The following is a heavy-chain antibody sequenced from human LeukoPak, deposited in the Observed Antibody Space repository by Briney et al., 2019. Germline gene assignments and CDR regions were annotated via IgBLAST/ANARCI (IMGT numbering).Heavy chain of an antibody. CDR1: GYTFTGYY. V-gene: IGHV1-3*03. Sequence: ASVKVSCKASGYTFTGYYMHWVRQAPGQRLEWMGWINAGNGNTRYSQDFQGRVTITRDTSATTAYMELSSLRSEDMAVYYCARGRFLEWLLYELDYWGQGTLVTVSS. D-gene: IGHD3-3*01. CDR3: ARGRFLEWLLYELDY. J-gene: IGHJ4*02. CDR2: INAGNGNT.